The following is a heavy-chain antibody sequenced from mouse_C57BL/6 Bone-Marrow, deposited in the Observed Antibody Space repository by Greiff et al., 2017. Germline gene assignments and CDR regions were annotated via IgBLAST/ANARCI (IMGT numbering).Heavy chain of an antibody. CDR3: GREREVYRCRKYWYCDV. V-gene: IGHV1-54*01. D-gene: IGHD2-10*02. CDR2: INPGSGGT. Sequence: VKLQESGAELVRPGTSVKVSCKASGYAFTNYLIAWVKQRPGQGLEWIGGINPGSGGTNYTEKFKGKATLTADKSSSTAYMQLSSLTSEDSAVYVCGREREVYRCRKYWYCDVWRRGSGVTV. J-gene: IGHJ1*03. CDR1: GYAFTNYL.